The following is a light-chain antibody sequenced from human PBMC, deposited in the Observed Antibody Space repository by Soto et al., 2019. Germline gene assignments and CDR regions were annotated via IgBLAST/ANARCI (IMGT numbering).Light chain of an antibody. CDR3: QTWGTGIHVV. Sequence: QLVLTQSPSASASLGPSVKLTCTLSSGHSSYAIAWHQQQPEKGPRYLMKLDSDGSHTKGDAIPDRFSGSSSGADRYLTISSLQYEDEADYYCQTWGTGIHVVFGGGTKLTVL. V-gene: IGLV4-69*01. CDR1: SGHSSYA. CDR2: LDSDGSH. J-gene: IGLJ2*01.